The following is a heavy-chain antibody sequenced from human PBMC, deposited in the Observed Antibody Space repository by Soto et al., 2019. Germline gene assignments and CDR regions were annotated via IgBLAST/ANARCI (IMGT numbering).Heavy chain of an antibody. Sequence: SETLSLTCAVYGGSFSGYYCSWIRKHPGKGLEWIGEINHSGSTNYNPSLNSRVTISVDTSKTQFSLKLNFVTAADTAVYFCSSKLQEYQPAARYYFDYWGQGTLVTVSS. CDR3: SSKLQEYQPAARYYFDY. J-gene: IGHJ4*02. CDR1: GGSFSGYY. D-gene: IGHD2-2*01. V-gene: IGHV4-34*01. CDR2: INHSGST.